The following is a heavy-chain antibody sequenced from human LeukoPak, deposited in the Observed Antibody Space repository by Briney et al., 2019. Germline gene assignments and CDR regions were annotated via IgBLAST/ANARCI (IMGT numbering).Heavy chain of an antibody. CDR2: ISGSGGST. D-gene: IGHD5-12*01. CDR1: GFTFTSHA. CDR3: AKDHEWLRSPFDY. Sequence: GGSLRLSCAASGFTFTSHAMSWVRQAPGKGLEWDSAISGSGGSTYYADSVKGRFTISRDNSKNTLYLQMNSLRAEDTAVYYCAKDHEWLRSPFDYWGQGTPATVSS. V-gene: IGHV3-23*01. J-gene: IGHJ4*02.